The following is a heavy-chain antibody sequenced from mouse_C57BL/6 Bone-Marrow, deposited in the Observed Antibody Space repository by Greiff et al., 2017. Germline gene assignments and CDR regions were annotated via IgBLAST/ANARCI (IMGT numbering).Heavy chain of an antibody. D-gene: IGHD1-1*01. J-gene: IGHJ4*01. CDR1: GYTFTSYW. V-gene: IGHV1-55*01. CDR2: IYPGSGST. CDR3: ARRFYDGSSGAMDY. Sequence: QVQLQQPGAELVKPGASVTMSCKASGYTFTSYWITWVKQRPGQGLEWIGDIYPGSGSTNYNEKFKSKATLTVDTSSSTAYMQLSSLTSEDSAVYYCARRFYDGSSGAMDYWGQGTSVTVSS.